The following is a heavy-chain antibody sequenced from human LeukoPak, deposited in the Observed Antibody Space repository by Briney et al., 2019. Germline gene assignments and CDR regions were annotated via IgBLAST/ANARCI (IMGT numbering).Heavy chain of an antibody. V-gene: IGHV3-48*04. Sequence: PGGSLRLSCAASGFSFSTYSMNWVRQAPGKGLEWVSYIVGSSSTKCYADSVKGRFTISRDNAKNSLYLQMDSLRAEDTAVYYCATDSPETAAFDYWGQGTLVTVSS. CDR1: GFSFSTYS. J-gene: IGHJ4*02. CDR2: IVGSSSTK. D-gene: IGHD1-1*01. CDR3: ATDSPETAAFDY.